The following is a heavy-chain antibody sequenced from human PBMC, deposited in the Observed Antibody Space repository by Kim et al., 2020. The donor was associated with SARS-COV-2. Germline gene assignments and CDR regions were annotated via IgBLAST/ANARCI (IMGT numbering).Heavy chain of an antibody. Sequence: KNPSLKRRVAMSIDTSKKQFALRLCSVTAANAAVYYCAGDNAGQTYWFDTWGQGILVTVSS. CDR3: AGDNAGQTYWFDT. V-gene: IGHV4-4*06. J-gene: IGHJ5*02. D-gene: IGHD3-10*01.